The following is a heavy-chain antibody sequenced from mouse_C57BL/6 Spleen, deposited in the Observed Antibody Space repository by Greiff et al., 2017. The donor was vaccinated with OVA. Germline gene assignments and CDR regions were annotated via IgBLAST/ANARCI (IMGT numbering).Heavy chain of an antibody. J-gene: IGHJ3*01. Sequence: VQLQQPGAELVRPGTSVKLSCKASGYTFTSYWMHWVKQRPGQGLEWIGVIDPSDSYTNYNQTFKGKATLPVYTSSSTAYMQLSSLTSESSAVSYCASNWASYWGQGTLVTVSA. CDR1: GYTFTSYW. CDR2: IDPSDSYT. CDR3: ASNWASY. D-gene: IGHD4-1*01. V-gene: IGHV1-59*01.